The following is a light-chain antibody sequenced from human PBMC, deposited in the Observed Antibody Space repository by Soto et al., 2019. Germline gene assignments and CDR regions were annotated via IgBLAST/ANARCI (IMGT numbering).Light chain of an antibody. Sequence: DIQMTQSPSSLSASVGDRVTITCRASQSISSYLNWYQQKPGKAPKFLIYAASSLQSGVPSTFSGSRSGTDFTLTISSLQPEDFATYFCQQTYSTPPTFGGGPRRKS. V-gene: IGKV1-39*01. CDR3: QQTYSTPPT. CDR2: AAS. CDR1: QSISSY. J-gene: IGKJ4*01.